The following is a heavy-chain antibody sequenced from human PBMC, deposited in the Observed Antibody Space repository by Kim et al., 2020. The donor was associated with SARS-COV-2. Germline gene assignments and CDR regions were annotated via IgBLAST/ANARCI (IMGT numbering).Heavy chain of an antibody. V-gene: IGHV3-30*01. CDR3: AREYGSGSAIDY. D-gene: IGHD3-10*01. J-gene: IGHJ4*02. Sequence: CYADSVKGRFTISRDNSKNTLYLQMNSLRAEDTAVYYCAREYGSGSAIDYWGQGTLVTVSS.